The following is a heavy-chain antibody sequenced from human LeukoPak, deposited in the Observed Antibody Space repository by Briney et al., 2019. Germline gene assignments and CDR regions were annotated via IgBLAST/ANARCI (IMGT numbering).Heavy chain of an antibody. CDR2: TSSSSSYI. CDR3: ARAALEQQLGNWFDP. CDR1: GFTFSSYE. D-gene: IGHD6-13*01. V-gene: IGHV3-21*05. J-gene: IGHJ5*02. Sequence: GGSLRLSCAASGFTFSSYEMNWVRQAPGKGLEWVSYTSSSSSYIYYADSVKGRFTISRDNAKNSLYLQMNSLRAEDAAVYYCARAALEQQLGNWFDPWGQGTLVTVSS.